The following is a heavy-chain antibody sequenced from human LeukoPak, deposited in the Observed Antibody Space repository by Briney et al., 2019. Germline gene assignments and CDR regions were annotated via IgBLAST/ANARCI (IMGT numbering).Heavy chain of an antibody. J-gene: IGHJ5*02. CDR2: ISSSGSTI. CDR3: AKDRSPGWFDP. Sequence: PGGSLRLSCAASGFTFSSYEMNWVRQAPGKGLEWVSYISSSGSTIYYADSVKGRFTISRDNAKNTLYLQMNSLRAEDTGMYYCAKDRSPGWFDPWGQGTLVTVSS. CDR1: GFTFSSYE. V-gene: IGHV3-48*03. D-gene: IGHD6-13*01.